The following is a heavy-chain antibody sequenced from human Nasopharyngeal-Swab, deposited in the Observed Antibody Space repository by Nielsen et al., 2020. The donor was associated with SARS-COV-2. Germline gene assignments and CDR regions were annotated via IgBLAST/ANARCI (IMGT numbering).Heavy chain of an antibody. J-gene: IGHJ4*02. D-gene: IGHD2-15*01. V-gene: IGHV1-2*06. Sequence: ASVKVSCKASGYTFTGYYMHWVRQAPGQGLEWMGRINPNSGGTNYAQKFQGRVTMPRDTSISTAYMELSRLRSDDTAVYYCARDLGYIRYCSGGSCYQDYWGQGTLVTVSS. CDR2: INPNSGGT. CDR3: ARDLGYIRYCSGGSCYQDY. CDR1: GYTFTGYY.